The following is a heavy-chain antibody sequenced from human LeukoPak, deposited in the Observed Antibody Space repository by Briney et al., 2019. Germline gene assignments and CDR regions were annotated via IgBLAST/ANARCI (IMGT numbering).Heavy chain of an antibody. J-gene: IGHJ4*02. CDR1: GFTFSSHA. CDR2: ISSNGGST. CDR3: ARSKNYYDSSGYYYPFDY. V-gene: IGHV3-64*01. Sequence: GGSLRLSCAASGFTFSSHAMHWVRQAPGKGLEYVSAISSNGGSTYYANSVKGRFTISRDNSKNTLYLQMGSLRAEDMAVYYCARSKNYYDSSGYYYPFDYWGQGTLVTVSS. D-gene: IGHD3-22*01.